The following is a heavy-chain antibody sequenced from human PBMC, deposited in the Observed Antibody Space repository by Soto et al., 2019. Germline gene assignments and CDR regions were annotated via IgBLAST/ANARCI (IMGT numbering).Heavy chain of an antibody. CDR1: GFTFSSYA. D-gene: IGHD2-21*02. CDR3: AKDDVVVTDPGFDY. J-gene: IGHJ4*02. CDR2: ISGSGGST. V-gene: IGHV3-23*01. Sequence: GGSLRLSCAASGFTFSSYAMSWVRQAPGKGLEWVSAISGSGGSTYYADTVKGRFTISRDNSKNTLYLQMNSLRAEDTAVYYCAKDDVVVTDPGFDYWGQGTLVTVSS.